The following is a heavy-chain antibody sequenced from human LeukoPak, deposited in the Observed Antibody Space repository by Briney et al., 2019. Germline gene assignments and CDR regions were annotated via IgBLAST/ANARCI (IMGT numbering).Heavy chain of an antibody. J-gene: IGHJ4*02. D-gene: IGHD3-22*01. V-gene: IGHV3-7*01. CDR3: ASGYYDSSGYLGYYFDY. Sequence: GGSLRLSCAASGFTFSSYWMSWVRQAPGKGLEWVANIKQDGSEKYYVDSVKGRFTISRDNAKNSLYLQMNSLRAEDTAVYYCASGYYDSSGYLGYYFDYWSQGTLVTVSS. CDR1: GFTFSSYW. CDR2: IKQDGSEK.